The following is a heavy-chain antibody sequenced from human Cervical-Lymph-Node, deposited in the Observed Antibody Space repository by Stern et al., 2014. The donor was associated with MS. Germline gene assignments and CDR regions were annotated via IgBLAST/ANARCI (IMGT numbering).Heavy chain of an antibody. V-gene: IGHV3-11*01. Sequence: VQLVESGGGLVKPGGSLRLSCAAPGFSFSDYYMSWIRQAPGKGLEWVSYIGTRGTSIDYTDSVDGRFTISRDNAKNSLYLQMNSLRAEDTAVYYCARGGKSTFSYWGQGTLVTVSS. J-gene: IGHJ4*02. CDR3: ARGGKSTFSY. D-gene: IGHD2-2*01. CDR1: GFSFSDYY. CDR2: IGTRGTSI.